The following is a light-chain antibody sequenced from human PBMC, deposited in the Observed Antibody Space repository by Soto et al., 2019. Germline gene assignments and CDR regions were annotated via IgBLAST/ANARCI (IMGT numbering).Light chain of an antibody. CDR2: DGS. CDR3: QQYQSYPFT. Sequence: DIQMTQSPSTLSAFVGDRVTITCRASQSISTSLAWYQQKPGGAPKFLMYDGSKLESGAPSRFSGSGSGTEFTLTISSLQPDDFAIYYCQQYQSYPFTFGPGTRVEIE. CDR1: QSISTS. J-gene: IGKJ3*01. V-gene: IGKV1-5*01.